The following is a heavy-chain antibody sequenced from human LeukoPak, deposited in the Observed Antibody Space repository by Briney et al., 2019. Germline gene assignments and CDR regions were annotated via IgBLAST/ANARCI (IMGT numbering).Heavy chain of an antibody. CDR3: ARGGRGSPGVFDP. J-gene: IGHJ5*02. D-gene: IGHD2-15*01. Sequence: GGSLRLSCAASGFTFSSYWMSWVRQAPGKGLEWVANIKQDGSEKYYVDSVKGRFTISRDNAKNSLYLQMNSLRAEGTAVYYCARGGRGSPGVFDPWGQGTLVTVSS. CDR2: IKQDGSEK. V-gene: IGHV3-7*01. CDR1: GFTFSSYW.